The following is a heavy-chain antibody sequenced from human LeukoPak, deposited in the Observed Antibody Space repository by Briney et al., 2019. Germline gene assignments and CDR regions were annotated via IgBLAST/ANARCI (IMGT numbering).Heavy chain of an antibody. CDR1: GFTFSDYY. V-gene: IGHV3-11*01. D-gene: IGHD5-18*01. CDR2: ISSSGSTI. J-gene: IGHJ4*02. Sequence: PGGSLRLSCAASGFTFSDYYMSWIRQAPGKGLEWVSYISSSGSTIYYADSVKGRFTISRDNAKNSLYLQTSSLRAEDTAVYYCARFHSGYSYVDYWGQGTLVTVSS. CDR3: ARFHSGYSYVDY.